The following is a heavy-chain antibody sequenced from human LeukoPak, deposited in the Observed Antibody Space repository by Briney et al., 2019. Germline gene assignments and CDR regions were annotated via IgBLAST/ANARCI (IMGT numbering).Heavy chain of an antibody. V-gene: IGHV1-24*01. CDR1: GYTLTELS. D-gene: IGHD3-9*01. CDR2: FDPEDGET. J-gene: IGHJ5*02. Sequence: GASVKVSCKVSGYTLTELSMHWVRQAPGKGLEWMGGFDPEDGETIYAQKFQGRVTMTEDTSTDTAYMELSSLRSEDTAVYYCATDHDWLRYFDWLTTWGQGTLVTVSS. CDR3: ATDHDWLRYFDWLTT.